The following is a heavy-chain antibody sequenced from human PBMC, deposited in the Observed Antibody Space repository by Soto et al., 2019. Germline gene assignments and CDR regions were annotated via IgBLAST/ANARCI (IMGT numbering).Heavy chain of an antibody. CDR3: AKDPEVCSADSCVRYYFQY. D-gene: IGHD2-15*01. CDR1: RFPCNNYA. J-gene: IGHJ4*02. CDR2: ISGTGGSI. Sequence: LRLSCAASRFPCNNYAMPWVRQAPGNGLEWVSTISGTGGSIYYADSVKGRFTISTDNSKNTLYLQMDSLRAEDTAVYDCAKDPEVCSADSCVRYYFQYWGQGTLVTVSS. V-gene: IGHV3-23*01.